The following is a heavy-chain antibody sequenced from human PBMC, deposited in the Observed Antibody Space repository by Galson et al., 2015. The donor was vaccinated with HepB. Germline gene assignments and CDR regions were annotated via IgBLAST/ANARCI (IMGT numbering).Heavy chain of an antibody. J-gene: IGHJ6*02. Sequence: SVKVSCKASGYTFISHYINWVRQAPGQGLEWMGWINPDSGDTNYAQKLQGRVTVTRDTSISTAYMGLNRLTFDDTALYYCAKEKYGMGIWGQGTTVTVSS. CDR2: INPDSGDT. CDR3: AKEKYGMGI. CDR1: GYTFISHY. V-gene: IGHV1-2*02.